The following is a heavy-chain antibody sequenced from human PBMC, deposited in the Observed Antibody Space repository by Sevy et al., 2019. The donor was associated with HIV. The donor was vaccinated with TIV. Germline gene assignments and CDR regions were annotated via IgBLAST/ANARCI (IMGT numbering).Heavy chain of an antibody. V-gene: IGHV4-34*01. Sequence: SETLSLTCAVYGGSFSGYYWSWIRQPPGKGLEWIGEINHSDSPNYNPSLKSRVTISVDTSENQFSLKLNSVTAADTAVYYCAREISGVCCTFDYWSQGTLVTVSS. J-gene: IGHJ4*02. CDR3: AREISGVCCTFDY. D-gene: IGHD2-15*01. CDR1: GGSFSGYY. CDR2: INHSDSP.